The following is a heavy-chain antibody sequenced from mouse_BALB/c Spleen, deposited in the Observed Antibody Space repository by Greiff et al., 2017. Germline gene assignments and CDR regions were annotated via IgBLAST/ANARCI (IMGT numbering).Heavy chain of an antibody. Sequence: EVKLMESGAELVKPGASVKLSCTASGFNIKDTYMHWVKQRPEQGLEWIGRIDPANGNTKYDPKFQGKATITADTSSNTAYLQLSSLTSEDTAVYYPAIYYGYDDYAMDYWGQGTSVTVSS. CDR1: GFNIKDTY. CDR3: AIYYGYDDYAMDY. CDR2: IDPANGNT. J-gene: IGHJ4*01. V-gene: IGHV14-3*02. D-gene: IGHD2-2*01.